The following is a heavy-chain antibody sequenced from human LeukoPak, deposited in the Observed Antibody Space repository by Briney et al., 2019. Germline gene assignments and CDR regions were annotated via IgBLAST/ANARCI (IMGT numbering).Heavy chain of an antibody. CDR2: IYYSVST. CDR3: ARHIAAAGRFDY. J-gene: IGHJ4*02. Sequence: NASETLSLTCTVSGGSISSYYWSWIRQPPGKGLEWIGYIYYSVSTNYNPSLKSRATISVDRSKSQFSLKVSSVTAADTAVYYCARHIAAAGRFDYWGQGTLVTVSS. V-gene: IGHV4-59*08. D-gene: IGHD6-13*01. CDR1: GGSISSYY.